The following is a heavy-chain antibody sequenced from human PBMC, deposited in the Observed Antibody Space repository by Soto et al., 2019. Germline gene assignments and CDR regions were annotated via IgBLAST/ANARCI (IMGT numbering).Heavy chain of an antibody. J-gene: IGHJ4*02. Sequence: SETLSLTCTVSGGSISGYYWSWIRQPPGKGLEWIGYIYYSGGANYSPSLKSRVTISVDTSKNQFSLKLTSVTAADTAVYYCGKHFTGYCSGGSCPYYFDFWGQGTLVTVSS. CDR3: GKHFTGYCSGGSCPYYFDF. CDR2: IYYSGGA. D-gene: IGHD2-15*01. V-gene: IGHV4-59*08. CDR1: GGSISGYY.